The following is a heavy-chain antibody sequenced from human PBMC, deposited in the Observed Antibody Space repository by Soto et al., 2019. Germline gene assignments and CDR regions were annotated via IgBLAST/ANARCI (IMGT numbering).Heavy chain of an antibody. Sequence: TPSPPSPFSCGSITSGGYYRRWIRPHPGKGLEWIGYIYYSGSTYYNPSLKSRVTISVDTSKNQFSLKLSSVTAADTAVYYCARDQGYSYGYDYYYGMDVWGQGTTVTVSS. CDR3: ARDQGYSYGYDYYYGMDV. CDR1: CGSITSGGYY. CDR2: IYYSGST. D-gene: IGHD5-18*01. V-gene: IGHV4-31*03. J-gene: IGHJ6*02.